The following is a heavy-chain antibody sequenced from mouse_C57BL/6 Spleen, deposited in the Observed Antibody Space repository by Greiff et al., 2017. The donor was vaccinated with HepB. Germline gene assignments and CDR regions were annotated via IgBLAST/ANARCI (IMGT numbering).Heavy chain of an antibody. CDR1: GFTFSSYA. D-gene: IGHD2-10*01. J-gene: IGHJ2*01. V-gene: IGHV5-4*03. Sequence: EVNLVESGGGLVKPGGSLKLSCAASGFTFSSYAMSWVRQTPEKRLEWVATISDGGSYTYYPDNVKGRFTISRDNAKNNLYLQMSHLKSEDTAMYYCARAYYGKGFDYWGQGTTLTVSS. CDR2: ISDGGSYT. CDR3: ARAYYGKGFDY.